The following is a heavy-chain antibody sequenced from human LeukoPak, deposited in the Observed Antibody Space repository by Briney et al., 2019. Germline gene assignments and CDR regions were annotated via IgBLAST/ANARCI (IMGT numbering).Heavy chain of an antibody. D-gene: IGHD4-17*01. CDR3: ARRADYEWFDP. V-gene: IGHV5-51*01. J-gene: IGHJ5*02. CDR1: GYSFTSYW. CDR2: IYPGDSDT. Sequence: GESLKISGKGSGYSFTSYWIGWVRQMPGKGLEWMGIIYPGDSDTRYSPSFQGQVTISADKSISTAYLQWSSLKASDTAIYYCARRADYEWFDPWGQGTLVTVSS.